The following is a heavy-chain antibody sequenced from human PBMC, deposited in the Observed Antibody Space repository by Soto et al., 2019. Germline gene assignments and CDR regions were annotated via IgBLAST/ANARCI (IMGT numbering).Heavy chain of an antibody. CDR3: AKDRPVRDHHDIGGYYPTPFDS. CDR1: GFTFSNYA. Sequence: EVQLLESGGGLVQPGGSLRLSCAASGFTFSNYAMSWVRQAPGKGLEWVSAVSGRGDRTYYADSVKGRFTISRDNSKDTLYLEVNNLRAEATAVYYCAKDRPVRDHHDIGGYYPTPFDSWGQEPWSPSPQ. J-gene: IGHJ4*01. V-gene: IGHV3-23*01. CDR2: VSGRGDRT. D-gene: IGHD3-22*01.